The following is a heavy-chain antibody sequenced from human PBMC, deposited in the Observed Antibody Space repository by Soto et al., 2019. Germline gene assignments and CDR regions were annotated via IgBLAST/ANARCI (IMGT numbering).Heavy chain of an antibody. CDR2: ISAYNGNT. V-gene: IGHV1-18*01. Sequence: ASVKVSCKASGYTFTSYGISWVRQAPGQGLEWMGWISAYNGNTNYAQKLQGRVTMTTDISTSTAYMELRSLRSDDAAVYYCARGLYSKSFRFSGMDVWGQGTTVTVSS. D-gene: IGHD4-4*01. J-gene: IGHJ6*02. CDR3: ARGLYSKSFRFSGMDV. CDR1: GYTFTSYG.